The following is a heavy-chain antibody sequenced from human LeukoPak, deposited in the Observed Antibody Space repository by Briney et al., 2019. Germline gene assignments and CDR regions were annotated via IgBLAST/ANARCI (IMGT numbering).Heavy chain of an antibody. V-gene: IGHV3-30-3*01. CDR3: DPHDGSSHF. J-gene: IGHJ4*02. Sequence: GRSLRLSCAASGFTFSSYAMHWVRQAPGKGLEWVAFISSDGSNKYYADSVKGRFTISRDNSKNTLYLQMNSLRDEDTAVYYCDPHDGSSHFWGQGTLVTVSS. CDR1: GFTFSSYA. D-gene: IGHD6-6*01. CDR2: ISSDGSNK.